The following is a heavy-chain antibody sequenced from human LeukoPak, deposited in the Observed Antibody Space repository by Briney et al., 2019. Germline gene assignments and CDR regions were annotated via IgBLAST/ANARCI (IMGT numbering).Heavy chain of an antibody. D-gene: IGHD6-19*01. J-gene: IGHJ1*01. CDR2: INSDGSST. CDR1: GFTFSSYG. CDR3: ALEGYSSGWYQYFQH. V-gene: IGHV3-74*01. Sequence: GGTLRLSCAASGFTFSSYGMHWVRQAPGKGLVWVSRINSDGSSTSYADSVEGRFTISSDNARNTLYLQMNSLRAEDTAVYYCALEGYSSGWYQYFQHWGKGTLVTVSS.